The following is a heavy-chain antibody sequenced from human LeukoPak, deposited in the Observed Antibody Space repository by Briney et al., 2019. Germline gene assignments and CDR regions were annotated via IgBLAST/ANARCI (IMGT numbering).Heavy chain of an antibody. CDR3: ARHVPGSWYFDY. V-gene: IGHV4-38-2*02. Sequence: SETLSLTCTVSGYSISSGYYWGWIRQSPGKGLEWIGSIYHTGSTYYNPSLKSRLTISVDTSKNQFSLKLSSVTAADTAVYYCARHVPGSWYFDYWGQGTLVTVSS. J-gene: IGHJ4*02. D-gene: IGHD7-27*01. CDR1: GYSISSGYY. CDR2: IYHTGST.